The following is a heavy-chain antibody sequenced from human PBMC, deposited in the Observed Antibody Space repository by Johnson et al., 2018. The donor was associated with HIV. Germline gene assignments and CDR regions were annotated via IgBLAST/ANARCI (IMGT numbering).Heavy chain of an antibody. CDR3: ARVTGVYYISSFGNAFDI. D-gene: IGHD3-10*01. CDR1: GFTFDDYG. V-gene: IGHV3-20*04. CDR2: IGGSWGST. Sequence: VQVLESGGGVVRPGGSLRLSCAASGFTFDDYGMSWVRQAPGKGLEWVSGIGGSWGSTYYADSVKGRFTISRDNSKNTLYLQMNSLRAEDTALYYCARVTGVYYISSFGNAFDIWGQGTMVTVSS. J-gene: IGHJ3*02.